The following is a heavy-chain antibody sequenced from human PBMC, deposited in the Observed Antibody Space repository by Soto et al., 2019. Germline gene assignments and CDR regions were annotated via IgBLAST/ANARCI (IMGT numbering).Heavy chain of an antibody. D-gene: IGHD1-26*01. V-gene: IGHV3-23*01. CDR1: GFTFSSYA. J-gene: IGHJ4*02. CDR2: ITETGEVG. Sequence: EVQLLESGGDLVQPGGALRLSCAASGFTFSSYAMSCVRQAPGKGLEWVAGITETGEVGDYADSVKGRFTITRDNSKNMLYLQMYRLRAEDTAVYYCATRDIVGRAHVHRFLRDCCGQGTLVTVYS. CDR3: ATRDIVGRAHVHRFLRDC.